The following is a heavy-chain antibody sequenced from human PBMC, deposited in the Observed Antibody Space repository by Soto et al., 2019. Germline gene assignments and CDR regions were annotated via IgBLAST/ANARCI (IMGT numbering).Heavy chain of an antibody. CDR2: INAGNGNT. CDR3: ARDPPLYDSSGYYPLDY. J-gene: IGHJ4*02. Sequence: ASVKVSCKASGYTFTSYAMHWVRQAPGQRLEWMGWINAGNGNTKYSQKFQGRVTITRDTSASTAYMELSSLRSEDTAVYYCARDPPLYDSSGYYPLDYWGQGTLVTVSS. D-gene: IGHD3-22*01. CDR1: GYTFTSYA. V-gene: IGHV1-3*01.